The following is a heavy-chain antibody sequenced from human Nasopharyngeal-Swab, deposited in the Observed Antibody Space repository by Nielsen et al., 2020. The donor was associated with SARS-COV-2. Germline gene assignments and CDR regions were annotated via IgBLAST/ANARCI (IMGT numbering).Heavy chain of an antibody. CDR1: GFTFSTFG. Sequence: GESLKISCAASGFTFSTFGMHWVRQAPGKGLEWVAVIWYDGSNKYYADSVKGRFTISRDNSKNTLYLQMNSLRAEDTAVYYCARGGSSLWWFDPWGQGTLVTASS. D-gene: IGHD3-10*01. CDR2: IWYDGSNK. V-gene: IGHV3-33*01. J-gene: IGHJ5*02. CDR3: ARGGSSLWWFDP.